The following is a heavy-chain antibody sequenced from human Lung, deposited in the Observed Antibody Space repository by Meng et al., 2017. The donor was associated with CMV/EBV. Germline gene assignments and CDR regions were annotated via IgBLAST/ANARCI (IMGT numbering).Heavy chain of an antibody. Sequence: SGXXLVXPTQTLTLTCTFSGFSLSTSGVGVGWIRQPPGKALEWLALIYWNDDKRYSPSLKSRLTITKDTSKNQVVLTMTNMDPVDTATYYCAHTLGGFTIFGVVISYDYWGQGKXVNGAS. D-gene: IGHD3-3*01. J-gene: IGHJ4*02. CDR2: IYWNDDK. CDR1: GFSLSTSGVG. V-gene: IGHV2-5*01. CDR3: AHTLGGFTIFGVVISYDY.